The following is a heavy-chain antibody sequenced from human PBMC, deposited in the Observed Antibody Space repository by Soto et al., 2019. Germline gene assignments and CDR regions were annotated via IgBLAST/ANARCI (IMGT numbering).Heavy chain of an antibody. J-gene: IGHJ3*02. Sequence: EVQLLESGGGLVQPGGCLRLSCAASGFTFSTYAMSWVRQAPGKGLEWVSAISASGDSTYSADSVKGRFTISRDNSMNALYLQMSSLRSEDTAVYYCAHPRGYGVFDAYDIWGQGTMVTVSS. CDR2: ISASGDST. CDR3: AHPRGYGVFDAYDI. CDR1: GFTFSTYA. V-gene: IGHV3-23*01. D-gene: IGHD4-17*01.